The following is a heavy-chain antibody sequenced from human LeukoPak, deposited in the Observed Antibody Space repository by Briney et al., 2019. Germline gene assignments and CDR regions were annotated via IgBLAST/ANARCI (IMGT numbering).Heavy chain of an antibody. Sequence: SETLSLTCTVSGGSISSYYWSWIRQPAGKGLEWIGRIYTSGSTNYNPSHKSRVTMSVDTSKNQFSLKLSSVTAADTAVYYCARLARSSWDNWFDPWGQGTLVTVSS. CDR2: IYTSGST. CDR1: GGSISSYY. CDR3: ARLARSSWDNWFDP. D-gene: IGHD6-13*01. J-gene: IGHJ5*02. V-gene: IGHV4-4*07.